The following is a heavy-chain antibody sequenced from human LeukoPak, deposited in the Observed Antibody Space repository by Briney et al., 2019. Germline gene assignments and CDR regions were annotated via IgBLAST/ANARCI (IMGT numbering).Heavy chain of an antibody. CDR3: ARGPEDIVVVPAARTDAFDI. CDR2: INHSGST. V-gene: IGHV4-34*01. D-gene: IGHD2-2*01. CDR1: GGSFSSYY. Sequence: SETLSLTCAVYGGSFSSYYWSWIRQPPGKGLEWIGEINHSGSTNYNPSLKSRVTISVDTSKNQFSLKLSSVTAADTAVYYCARGPEDIVVVPAARTDAFDIWGQGTMVTVSS. J-gene: IGHJ3*02.